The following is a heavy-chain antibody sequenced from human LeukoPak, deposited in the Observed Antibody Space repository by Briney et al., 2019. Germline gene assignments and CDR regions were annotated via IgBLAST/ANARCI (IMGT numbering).Heavy chain of an antibody. CDR3: TRSSRIRYFDWDFDY. Sequence: GRSLRLSCTASGFTFGDSAMTWVRQAPGKGLEWVGFIRTKAYGGTTDYAASVKGRFTISRDDSKSIAYLQMNSLKTEDTAVYYCTRSSRIRYFDWDFDYWGQGTLVTVSS. CDR2: IRTKAYGGTT. V-gene: IGHV3-49*04. J-gene: IGHJ4*02. D-gene: IGHD3-9*01. CDR1: GFTFGDSA.